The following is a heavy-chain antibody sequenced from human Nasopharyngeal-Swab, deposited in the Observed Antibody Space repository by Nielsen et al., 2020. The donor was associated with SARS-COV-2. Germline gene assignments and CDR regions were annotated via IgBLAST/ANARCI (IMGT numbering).Heavy chain of an antibody. CDR3: ARGGRTRIQLWQGPPYGMDV. CDR2: INPSGGST. Sequence: WVRQAPGQGLEWMGIINPSGGSTRYAQKFQGRVTITADESTSTAYMELSSLRSEDTAVYYCARGGRTRIQLWQGPPYGMDVWGQGTTVTVSS. D-gene: IGHD5-18*01. V-gene: IGHV1-46*01. J-gene: IGHJ6*02.